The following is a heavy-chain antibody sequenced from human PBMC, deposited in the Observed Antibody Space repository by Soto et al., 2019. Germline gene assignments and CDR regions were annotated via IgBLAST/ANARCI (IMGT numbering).Heavy chain of an antibody. J-gene: IGHJ5*02. Sequence: SETLSLTCTVSGGSISSYYWSWIRQPPGKGLEWIGYIYYSGSNNYNPSLKSRVTISVDTSKKQFALKLSSVPAADTAVYYCARHVWRTLGALGKENPDGWFDPWGQGTLVTVSS. CDR3: ARHVWRTLGALGKENPDGWFDP. CDR2: IYYSGSN. V-gene: IGHV4-59*08. CDR1: GGSISSYY. D-gene: IGHD1-26*01.